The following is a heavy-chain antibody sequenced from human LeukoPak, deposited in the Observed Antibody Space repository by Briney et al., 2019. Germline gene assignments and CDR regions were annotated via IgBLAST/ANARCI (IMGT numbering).Heavy chain of an antibody. D-gene: IGHD4-11*01. V-gene: IGHV3-66*01. Sequence: GGSLRLSCAASGFTVSSNYMSWVRQAPRKGLEWVSIIYSGGSTYYADSVKGRFTISRDNSKNTLYLQMNSLGAEDTAVYYCARDRTGQQLISRKEYYYMDVWGKGTTVTISS. CDR3: ARDRTGQQLISRKEYYYMDV. J-gene: IGHJ6*03. CDR1: GFTVSSNY. CDR2: IYSGGST.